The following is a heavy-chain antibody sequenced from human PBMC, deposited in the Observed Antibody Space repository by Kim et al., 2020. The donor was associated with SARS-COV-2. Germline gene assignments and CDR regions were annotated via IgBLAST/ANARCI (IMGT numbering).Heavy chain of an antibody. V-gene: IGHV4-34*01. D-gene: IGHD3-16*01. CDR2: ITHSGST. J-gene: IGHJ5*02. CDR1: GGSFSGYY. Sequence: SETLSLTCAVYGGSFSGYYWSWIRQPPGKGLEWIGEITHSGSTKYNPSLKSRVTISVDTSKNQFSLKLSSVTAADTAVYSCSRRVWWFDPWGQGTLVTVSS. CDR3: SRRVWWFDP.